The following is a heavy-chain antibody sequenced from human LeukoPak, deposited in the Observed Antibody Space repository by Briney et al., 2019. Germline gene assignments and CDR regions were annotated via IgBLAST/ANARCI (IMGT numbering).Heavy chain of an antibody. V-gene: IGHV3-23*01. Sequence: PGGSLRLSCAASGFAFSSQAMGWVRQTPGRGLEWVSAISDGGGSTYYADSVKSRFTISRDNSKNTLFLQMNSLRAEDTAVYYCAKDARRTSGWYFFDYWGQGTLVTVSS. CDR3: AKDARRTSGWYFFDY. J-gene: IGHJ4*02. CDR2: ISDGGGST. D-gene: IGHD6-19*01. CDR1: GFAFSSQA.